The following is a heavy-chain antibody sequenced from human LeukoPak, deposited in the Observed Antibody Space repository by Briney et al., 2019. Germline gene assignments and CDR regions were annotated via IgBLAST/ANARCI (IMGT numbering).Heavy chain of an antibody. D-gene: IGHD5-12*01. Sequence: VASVKVSCKSSGCTLSSYAISWVRPAPGQGLEWMGRIIPILGIANYAQKFQGRVTITADKPTSTAYMKLSRLRYEDTAVYYCVRAFSGYDLHSFDYWGQRTLVTVSS. J-gene: IGHJ4*02. V-gene: IGHV1-69*04. CDR3: VRAFSGYDLHSFDY. CDR1: GCTLSSYA. CDR2: IIPILGIA.